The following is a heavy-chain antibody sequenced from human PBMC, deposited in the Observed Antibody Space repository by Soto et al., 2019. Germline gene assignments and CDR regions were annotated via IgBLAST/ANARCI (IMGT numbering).Heavy chain of an antibody. Sequence: GGSLRLSCAASGFTFSSYAMSWVRQAPGKGLEWVSAISGSGGSTYYADSVKGRFTISRDNSKTTLYLQMNSLRAEDKAAYVCAKDLPYITHCDYWGQGTLVTVSS. D-gene: IGHD1-20*01. CDR2: ISGSGGST. J-gene: IGHJ4*02. CDR1: GFTFSSYA. V-gene: IGHV3-23*01. CDR3: AKDLPYITHCDY.